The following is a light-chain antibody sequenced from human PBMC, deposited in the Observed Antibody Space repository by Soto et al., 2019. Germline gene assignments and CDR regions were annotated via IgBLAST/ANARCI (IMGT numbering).Light chain of an antibody. CDR1: QSVSKN. V-gene: IGKV3-15*01. Sequence: IVLTQSPGTLSRSPVERSTRSCRASQSVSKNLAWYQQKPGQAPSLLIYGAFTRATGIPARFSGTGSGTEFTLTISSLQSEDFALYYCQQYNDWPLTFGQGTKVDIK. J-gene: IGKJ1*01. CDR2: GAF. CDR3: QQYNDWPLT.